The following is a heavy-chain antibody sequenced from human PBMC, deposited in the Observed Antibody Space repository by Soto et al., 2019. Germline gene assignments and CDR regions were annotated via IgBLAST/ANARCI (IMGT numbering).Heavy chain of an antibody. CDR2: ITSKRYGGTT. J-gene: IGHJ4*02. CDR3: IRVPRNNRGAPLDY. CDR1: GFTFGDYA. Sequence: EVQLVESGGGLEQPGRSLRLSCTASGFTFGDYAMIWFCQAPGKGLEWVGFITSKRYGGTTEYAASVKGRFTISRDDSKSIAYLQMNSLKIDDTAVYHCIRVPRNNRGAPLDYWGQGTLVTVSS. V-gene: IGHV3-49*03. D-gene: IGHD3-10*01.